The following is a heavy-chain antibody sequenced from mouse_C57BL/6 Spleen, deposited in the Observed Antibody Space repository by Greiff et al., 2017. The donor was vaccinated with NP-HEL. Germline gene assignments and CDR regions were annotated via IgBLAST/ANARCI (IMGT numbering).Heavy chain of an antibody. Sequence: QVHVKQPGAELVKPGASVKLSCKASGYTFTSYWMHWVKQRPGQGLEWIGMIHPNSGSTNYNEKFKSKATLTVDKSSSTAYMQLSSLTSEDSAVYYCATYGSSYDYWGQGTTLTVSS. V-gene: IGHV1-64*01. CDR3: ATYGSSYDY. D-gene: IGHD1-1*01. CDR1: GYTFTSYW. J-gene: IGHJ2*01. CDR2: IHPNSGST.